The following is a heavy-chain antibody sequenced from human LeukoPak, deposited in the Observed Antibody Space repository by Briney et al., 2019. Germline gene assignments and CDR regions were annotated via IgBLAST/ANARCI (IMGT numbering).Heavy chain of an antibody. CDR1: GFTFSSYW. Sequence: PGGSLRLSCAASGFTFSSYWMSWVRQAPGKGLEWVANIKQDGSEKYYVDSVKGRFTISRDNAKNSLYLQMNSLRAEDTAVYYCARSDPSRGYSYGYGNDYWGQGTLVTVSS. J-gene: IGHJ4*02. CDR2: IKQDGSEK. CDR3: ARSDPSRGYSYGYGNDY. V-gene: IGHV3-7*03. D-gene: IGHD5-18*01.